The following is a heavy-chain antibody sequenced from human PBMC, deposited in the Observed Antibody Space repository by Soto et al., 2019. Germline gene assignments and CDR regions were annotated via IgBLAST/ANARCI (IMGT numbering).Heavy chain of an antibody. V-gene: IGHV4-59*08. J-gene: IGHJ3*02. D-gene: IGHD2-21*02. Sequence: PSETLSLTCTVSGGSISSYYWSWIRQPPGKGLEWIGYIYNSGSTVYNPSLKSRLTISLDTSKNQASLKLSSVTAADTAVYYCTRPNQGDYAFDIWGQGTMVTVSS. CDR3: TRPNQGDYAFDI. CDR2: IYNSGST. CDR1: GGSISSYY.